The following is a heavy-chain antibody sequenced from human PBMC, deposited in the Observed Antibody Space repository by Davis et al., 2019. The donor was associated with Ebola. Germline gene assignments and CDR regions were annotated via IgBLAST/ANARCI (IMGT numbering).Heavy chain of an antibody. CDR1: GGSISSYY. Sequence: SETLSLTCTVSGGSISSYYWSWIRQPPGKGLEWIGYIYYSGSTNYNPSLKSRVTISVDTSKNQFSLKLRSVTAADTAVYYCARSSRQWLAPLGYWGQGTLVTVSS. CDR2: IYYSGST. J-gene: IGHJ4*02. CDR3: ARSSRQWLAPLGY. D-gene: IGHD6-19*01. V-gene: IGHV4-59*08.